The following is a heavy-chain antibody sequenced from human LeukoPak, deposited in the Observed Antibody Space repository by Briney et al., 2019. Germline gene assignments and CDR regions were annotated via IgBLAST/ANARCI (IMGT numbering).Heavy chain of an antibody. J-gene: IGHJ4*02. CDR3: TRRYYHDSSGYFFADD. CDR2: IRSKANTYAT. D-gene: IGHD3-22*01. Sequence: GGSLRLSCAASGFTFSGSAMHWVRQASGEGLEWVGRIRSKANTYATHYGASVKGRFTISRDDSKNTAYLQMNSLKIEDTAVYYCTRRYYHDSSGYFFADDWGQGTLVTVSS. V-gene: IGHV3-73*01. CDR1: GFTFSGSA.